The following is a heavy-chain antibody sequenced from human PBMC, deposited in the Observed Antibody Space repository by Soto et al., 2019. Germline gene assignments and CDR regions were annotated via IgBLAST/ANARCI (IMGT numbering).Heavy chain of an antibody. J-gene: IGHJ5*02. D-gene: IGHD2-21*02. CDR1: GYTFTSYA. CDR3: ARGLCGGDADWLDP. V-gene: IGHV1-3*01. Sequence: QVQLVQSGAEVKKPGASVKVSCKASGYTFTSYAMHWVRQAPGQRLEWMGWINAGNGNTKYSQKFQGRVTITRDTSASTAYMELSSLRSEDTAVHSGARGLCGGDADWLDPWGQGTLVTVSS. CDR2: INAGNGNT.